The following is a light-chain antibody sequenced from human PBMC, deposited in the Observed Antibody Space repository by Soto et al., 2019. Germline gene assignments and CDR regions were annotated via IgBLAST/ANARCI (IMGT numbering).Light chain of an antibody. CDR3: QQYGTTRIT. CDR1: QSVRDSY. V-gene: IGKV3-20*01. Sequence: EIVLTQSPGTLSLSPGERVTLSCRASQSVRDSYLAWYQQKPGQAPSLLIYDTSTRATGVPDRFIGSGSGTDFALTISRLEPEDLAVYYCQQYGTTRITFGQGTRLEIK. CDR2: DTS. J-gene: IGKJ5*01.